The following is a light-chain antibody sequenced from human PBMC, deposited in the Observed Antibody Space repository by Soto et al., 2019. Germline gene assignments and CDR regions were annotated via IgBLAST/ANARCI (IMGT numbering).Light chain of an antibody. J-gene: IGKJ5*01. CDR2: GAS. Sequence: ELVLPQSPGPLSLSQGERATLSCRASQSVSSSYLAWYQQKPGQAPRLLIYGASSRATGIPARFSGSGSGTDFTLPISRLEPEDFAVYYCHQDCSVGQGTRVESK. CDR3: HQDCS. V-gene: IGKV3-20*01. CDR1: QSVSSSY.